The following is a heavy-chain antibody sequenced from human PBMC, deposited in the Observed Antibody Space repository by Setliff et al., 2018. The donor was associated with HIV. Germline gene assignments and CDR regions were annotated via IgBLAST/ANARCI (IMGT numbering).Heavy chain of an antibody. J-gene: IGHJ3*02. CDR1: GDSIRGYY. D-gene: IGHD3-22*01. CDR2: IYYSGNT. CDR3: ARSLVPSGYYYGRHAFDI. Sequence: SETLSLTCTVPGDSIRGYYWSWIRQPPGKGLEWIGNIYYSGNTNYNPSFKSRVTISVDTSKNQFSLRVNSVTAADTAVYYCARSLVPSGYYYGRHAFDIWGQGTKVTVSS. V-gene: IGHV4-59*08.